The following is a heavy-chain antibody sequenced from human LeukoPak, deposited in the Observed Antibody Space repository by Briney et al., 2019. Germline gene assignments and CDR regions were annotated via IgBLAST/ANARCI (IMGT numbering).Heavy chain of an antibody. CDR1: GFTFTNAW. D-gene: IGHD2/OR15-2a*01. Sequence: GGSLRLSCAASGFTFTNAWMSWVRQAPGKGLEWVAFISYGGTNQYYADSVKGRFTISRDNYNNRLDLQMNSLRPEDTAVYYCARDSRPYSNDFDFWGQGTLVTVSS. CDR3: ARDSRPYSNDFDF. CDR2: ISYGGTNQ. J-gene: IGHJ4*02. V-gene: IGHV3-30*13.